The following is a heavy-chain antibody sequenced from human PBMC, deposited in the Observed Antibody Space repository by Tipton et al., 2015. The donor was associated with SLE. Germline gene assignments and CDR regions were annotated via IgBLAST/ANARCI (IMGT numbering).Heavy chain of an antibody. CDR2: IYGGENP. CDR1: GFSVSSTY. Sequence: SLRLSCAASGFSVSSTYMSWVRQAPGRGLEWVSVIYGGENPHHADSVKGRCTISRDNSKNTVSLQMNSLRVEDTAVYYCARSGITIFGLARGAFDVWGQGTLVTVSS. J-gene: IGHJ3*01. CDR3: ARSGITIFGLARGAFDV. V-gene: IGHV3-66*01. D-gene: IGHD3-3*01.